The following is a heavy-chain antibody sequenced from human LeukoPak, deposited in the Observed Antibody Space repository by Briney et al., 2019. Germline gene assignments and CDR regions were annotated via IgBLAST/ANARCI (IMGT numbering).Heavy chain of an antibody. J-gene: IGHJ4*02. Sequence: SETLSLACTVSGGSINFYYWSWVRQSPGKGLEWIGNVYYSGSANYNPSLQSRVTISVETSKNQFSLKLTSVTAADTAVYYCARPHTAVAGYYFDYWGQGALVTVSS. CDR3: ARPHTAVAGYYFDY. CDR1: GGSINFYY. V-gene: IGHV4-59*01. CDR2: VYYSGSA. D-gene: IGHD6-19*01.